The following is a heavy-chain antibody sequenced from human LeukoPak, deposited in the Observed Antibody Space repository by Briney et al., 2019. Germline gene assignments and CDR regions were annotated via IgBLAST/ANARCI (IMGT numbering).Heavy chain of an antibody. D-gene: IGHD1-26*01. V-gene: IGHV4-39*01. J-gene: IGHJ4*02. CDR1: GGSISSSSYY. CDR2: IYYSGST. CDR3: ARHGLLIVGATPELIDY. Sequence: PSETLSLTCTVSGGSISSSSYYWGWIRQPPGKGLEWIGSIYYSGSTYYNPSLKSRVTTSVDTSKNQFSLKLSSVTAADTAVYYCARHGLLIVGATPELIDYWGQGTLVTVSS.